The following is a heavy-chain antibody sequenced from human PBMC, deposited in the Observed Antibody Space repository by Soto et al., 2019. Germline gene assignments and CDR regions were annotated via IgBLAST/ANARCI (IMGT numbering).Heavy chain of an antibody. CDR2: IYYSGST. CDR3: ARVGRNEDTAMVNDHGLFDY. J-gene: IGHJ4*02. V-gene: IGHV4-31*03. D-gene: IGHD5-18*01. Sequence: SETLSLTCTVSGGSISSGGYYWSWIRQHPGKGLEWIGYIYYSGSTYYNPSLKSRVTISVDTSKNQFSLKLSSVTAADTAVYYCARVGRNEDTAMVNDHGLFDYWGQGTLVTVSS. CDR1: GGSISSGGYY.